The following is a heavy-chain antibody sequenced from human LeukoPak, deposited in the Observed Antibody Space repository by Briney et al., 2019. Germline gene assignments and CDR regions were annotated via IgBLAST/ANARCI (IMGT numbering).Heavy chain of an antibody. D-gene: IGHD6-6*01. CDR3: ARDLVKQLAAPNGFDP. J-gene: IGHJ5*02. CDR1: GYTFTSYG. Sequence: ASVKVSCKASGYTFTSYGISWVRQAPGQGLDWMGWISAYNGNTNYAQKLQGRVTMTTDTSTSTAYMELRSLRSDDTAVYYCARDLVKQLAAPNGFDPWGQGTLVTVSS. CDR2: ISAYNGNT. V-gene: IGHV1-18*01.